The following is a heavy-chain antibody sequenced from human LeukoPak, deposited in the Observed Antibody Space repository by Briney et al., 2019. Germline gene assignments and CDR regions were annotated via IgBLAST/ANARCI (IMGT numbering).Heavy chain of an antibody. J-gene: IGHJ6*03. CDR1: GGSISSYY. V-gene: IGHV4-4*07. CDR2: IYPSGST. CDR3: ARDLYTSGSSHYYYYMAV. Sequence: PSETLSLTCTVSGGSISSYYWSWIRQPAGKGLEWIGRIYPSGSTNYNPSLKSRVTISVDKSKNQFSLKLSSVTAADTAVYYCARDLYTSGSSHYYYYMAVWGNGTTATVSS. D-gene: IGHD3-10*01.